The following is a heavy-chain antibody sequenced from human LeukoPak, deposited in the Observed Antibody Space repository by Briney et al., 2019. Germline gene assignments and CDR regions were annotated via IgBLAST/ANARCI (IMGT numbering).Heavy chain of an antibody. CDR2: IIPIFGTA. V-gene: IGHV1-69*06. Sequence: SVKVSCKASGGTFSSYAISWVRQAPGQGLEWMGGIIPIFGTANYAQKFQGGVTITADKSTSTAYMELSSLRSEDTAVYYCASSTIFGVVITLSYYYYMDVWGKGTTVTVSS. CDR1: GGTFSSYA. D-gene: IGHD3-3*01. J-gene: IGHJ6*03. CDR3: ASSTIFGVVITLSYYYYMDV.